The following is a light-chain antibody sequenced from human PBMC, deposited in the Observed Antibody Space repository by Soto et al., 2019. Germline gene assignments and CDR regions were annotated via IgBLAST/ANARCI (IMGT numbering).Light chain of an antibody. V-gene: IGLV2-11*01. CDR3: CSYAGSYTWV. J-gene: IGLJ3*02. CDR2: DVS. Sequence: QSVLTQPRSVSGSPGQSVTISCTGTSSDVGGYNYVSWYQQHPGKAPKLMIYDVSKRPSGVPDRFSGSKSGNTASLTISGLQAEDEADYYCCSYAGSYTWVFGGGTQLTGL. CDR1: SSDVGGYNY.